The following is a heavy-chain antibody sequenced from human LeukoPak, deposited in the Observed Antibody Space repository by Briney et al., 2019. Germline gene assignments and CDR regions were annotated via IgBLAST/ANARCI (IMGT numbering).Heavy chain of an antibody. CDR3: ASPRHPWAFDI. CDR2: IYPGDSDT. Sequence: GESLKISCQGSGYSFTSYWIGWVRQMPGKGLEWVGIIYPGDSDTRYSPSFQGQVTISADNSISTTYLQWSSLKASDTAMYYCASPRHPWAFDIWGQGTMVTASS. J-gene: IGHJ3*02. V-gene: IGHV5-51*01. CDR1: GYSFTSYW.